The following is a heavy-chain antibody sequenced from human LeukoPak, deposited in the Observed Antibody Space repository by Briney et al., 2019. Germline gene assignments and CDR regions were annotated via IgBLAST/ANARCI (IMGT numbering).Heavy chain of an antibody. D-gene: IGHD6-6*01. CDR1: GVTFSTYS. CDR2: ISSTSSYI. V-gene: IGHV3-21*01. J-gene: IGHJ6*03. Sequence: GGSLRLSCVASGVTFSTYSTYGVPQALGKGLGWVSSISSTSSYIYYAESVKGRFTISRDNAKNSLYLQMNSLRAEDTAVYYCARDLALSSSSTYYYYMDVWGKGTTVTVSS. CDR3: ARDLALSSSSTYYYYMDV.